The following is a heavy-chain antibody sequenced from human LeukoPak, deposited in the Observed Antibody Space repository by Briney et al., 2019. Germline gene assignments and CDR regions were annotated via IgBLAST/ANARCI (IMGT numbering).Heavy chain of an antibody. J-gene: IGHJ4*02. D-gene: IGHD3-10*01. CDR1: GGSMGTYY. CDR2: IYTSENT. Sequence: SETLSLTCTVSGGSMGTYYWSWIRQPAGKGLEWIGRIYTSENTNYNPSLKSRVTMSVDTSKNQFSLKLSSLTAAGTAVYFCARGRDYYGTGSYYDYWGQGTLVTVSS. CDR3: ARGRDYYGTGSYYDY. V-gene: IGHV4-4*07.